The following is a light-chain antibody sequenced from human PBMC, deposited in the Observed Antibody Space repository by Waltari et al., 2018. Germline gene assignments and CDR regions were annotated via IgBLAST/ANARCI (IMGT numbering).Light chain of an antibody. Sequence: QSALTQPPSASGSPGQSVTLSCTGTSSDVRSYNYVSWYQQHPGKAPKLTIYEVSNRPAGVPDRFGSSKAGTTASLTVSGLQSEDETDYYCSSYACRNKLVFGGGTKLTVL. V-gene: IGLV2-8*01. CDR3: SSYACRNKLV. CDR2: EVS. CDR1: SSDVRSYNY. J-gene: IGLJ2*01.